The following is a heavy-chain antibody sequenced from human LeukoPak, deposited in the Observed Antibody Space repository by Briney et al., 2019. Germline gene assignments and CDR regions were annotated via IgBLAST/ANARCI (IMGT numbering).Heavy chain of an antibody. CDR3: ARDSGTTGEVKFDP. CDR1: SGSFSGYY. D-gene: IGHD3-10*01. Sequence: PSETLSLTCAVSSGSFSGYYWSWIRQSAGKGLEWIGRIYNSGSTTYNPSLKSRVTMSIDASKNQFSLKLTSVIVADTAVYYCARDSGTTGEVKFDPWGQGTLVTVSS. V-gene: IGHV4-4*07. J-gene: IGHJ5*02. CDR2: IYNSGST.